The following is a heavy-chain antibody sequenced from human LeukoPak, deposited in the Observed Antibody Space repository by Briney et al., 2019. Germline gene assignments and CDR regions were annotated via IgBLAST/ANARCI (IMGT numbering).Heavy chain of an antibody. J-gene: IGHJ4*02. CDR3: ARTMVRGVIIYFDY. Sequence: SETLSLTCTASGGSISSSSYYWGWVRQPPGKGLEWIGSIYYSGSTYYNPSLKSRVTISVDTSKNQFSLKLSSVTAADTAVYYCARTMVRGVIIYFDYWGQGTLVTVSS. CDR1: GGSISSSSYY. CDR2: IYYSGST. D-gene: IGHD3-10*01. V-gene: IGHV4-39*01.